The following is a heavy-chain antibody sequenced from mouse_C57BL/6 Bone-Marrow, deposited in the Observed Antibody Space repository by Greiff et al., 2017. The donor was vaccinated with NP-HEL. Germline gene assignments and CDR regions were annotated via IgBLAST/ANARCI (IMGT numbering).Heavy chain of an antibody. CDR3: TEGGYGNLYYAMDY. Sequence: VQLQQSGAELVRPGASVKLSCTASGFNIKDDYMHWVKQRPEQGLEWIGWIDPENGDTEYASKFQGKATITADTSSNTAYLQRSSLTSEDTAVYYCTEGGYGNLYYAMDYWGQGTSVTVSS. CDR1: GFNIKDDY. V-gene: IGHV14-4*01. CDR2: IDPENGDT. J-gene: IGHJ4*01. D-gene: IGHD2-1*01.